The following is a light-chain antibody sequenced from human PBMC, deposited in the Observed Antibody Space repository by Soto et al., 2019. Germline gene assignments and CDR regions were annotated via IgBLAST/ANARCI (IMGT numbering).Light chain of an antibody. Sequence: DIQMTQSPSTLSVSVGDRVTITCRASQSISSWLAWYQQKPGKAPKLLIYDASSLESGVPSRFSGSGSGTEFTLTISSLQPDDFATYYCQQYNSYSGTFGQGTKVDIK. CDR2: DAS. CDR3: QQYNSYSGT. J-gene: IGKJ1*01. V-gene: IGKV1-5*01. CDR1: QSISSW.